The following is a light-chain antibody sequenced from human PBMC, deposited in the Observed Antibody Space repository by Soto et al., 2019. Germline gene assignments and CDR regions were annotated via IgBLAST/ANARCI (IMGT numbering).Light chain of an antibody. CDR1: DLGSRT. J-gene: IGLJ2*01. Sequence: SYELTQAPSVSVAPGQTATITCGGNDLGSRTMHWYQQKPGQAPVLVIYYDNYRPSGIPQRFSGSNSGTTATLTISRVEGGDEADYYCLMWNSTTDHVVFGGGTKLTVL. V-gene: IGLV3-21*02. CDR3: LMWNSTTDHVV. CDR2: YDN.